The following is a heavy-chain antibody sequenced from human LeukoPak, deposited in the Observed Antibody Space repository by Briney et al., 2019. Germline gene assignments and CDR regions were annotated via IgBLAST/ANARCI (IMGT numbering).Heavy chain of an antibody. V-gene: IGHV3-23*01. CDR3: AKGGGYVTYYYMDV. J-gene: IGHJ6*03. Sequence: PGGSLRLSCAASGFTLSSYATSWVRQAPGKGLEWVSAISGSGGSTYYADSVKGRFTISRDNSKNTLYLQMNSLRAEDTAVYYCAKGGGYVTYYYMDVWGKGTTVTVSS. D-gene: IGHD5-12*01. CDR2: ISGSGGST. CDR1: GFTLSSYA.